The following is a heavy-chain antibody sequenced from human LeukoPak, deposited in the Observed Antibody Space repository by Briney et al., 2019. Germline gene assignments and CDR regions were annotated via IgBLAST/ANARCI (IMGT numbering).Heavy chain of an antibody. D-gene: IGHD2-15*01. J-gene: IGHJ4*02. CDR3: AKEVVVVAAFTYFDY. Sequence: GGSLRLSCAASGFTFSSYTMSWVRQAPGKGLEWVSGISGSGGVTYYADSVKGRFTISRDNSKNTLYLQMNSLRAEDTAVYYCAKEVVVVAAFTYFDYWGQGTLVTVSS. V-gene: IGHV3-23*01. CDR2: ISGSGGVT. CDR1: GFTFSSYT.